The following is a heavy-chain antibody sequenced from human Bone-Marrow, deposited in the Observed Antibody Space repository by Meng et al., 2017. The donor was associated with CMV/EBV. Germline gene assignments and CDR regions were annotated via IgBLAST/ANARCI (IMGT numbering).Heavy chain of an antibody. D-gene: IGHD3-22*01. CDR2: IKSKTDGGTT. Sequence: MSWVRQAPGKGLEWVGRIKSKTDGGTTDYAAPVKVRFTISRDDSKNTLYLQMNSLKTEDTAVYYCTTVGDYYYDSSGYYYPTYYFDYWGQGTLVTVSS. V-gene: IGHV3-15*01. J-gene: IGHJ4*02. CDR3: TTVGDYYYDSSGYYYPTYYFDY.